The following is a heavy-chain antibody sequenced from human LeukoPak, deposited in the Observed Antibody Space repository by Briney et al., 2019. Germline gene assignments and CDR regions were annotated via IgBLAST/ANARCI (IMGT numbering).Heavy chain of an antibody. D-gene: IGHD3-3*01. Sequence: GASVKVSCKASGYTFIDYTMHWLRQAPGQRLDWMGWINGGSGNTKYSPEFQGRVTITRDTSASTAYMELSSLRSEDTAVYYCAREHDFLSGYGMDVWGQGTTVTVSS. CDR3: AREHDFLSGYGMDV. J-gene: IGHJ6*02. CDR2: INGGSGNT. CDR1: GYTFIDYT. V-gene: IGHV1-3*01.